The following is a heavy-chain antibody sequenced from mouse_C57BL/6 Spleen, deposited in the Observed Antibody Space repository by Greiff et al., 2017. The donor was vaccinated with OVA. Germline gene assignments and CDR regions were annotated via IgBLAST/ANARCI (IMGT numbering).Heavy chain of an antibody. CDR3: AREGHYYGSRAY. CDR2: IYPGSGST. V-gene: IGHV1-55*01. CDR1: GYTFTSYW. Sequence: QVQLKQPGAELVKPGASVKMSCKASGYTFTSYWITWVKQRPGQGLEWIGDIYPGSGSTNYNEKFKSKATLTVDTSSSTAYMQLSSLTSEDSAVYYCAREGHYYGSRAYWGQGTLVTVSA. D-gene: IGHD1-1*01. J-gene: IGHJ3*01.